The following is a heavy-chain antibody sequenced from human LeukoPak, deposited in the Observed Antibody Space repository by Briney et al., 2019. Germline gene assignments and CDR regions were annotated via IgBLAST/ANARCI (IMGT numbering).Heavy chain of an antibody. V-gene: IGHV3-30*03. CDR3: ARDGYSSGWYSVGAFDI. D-gene: IGHD6-19*01. J-gene: IGHJ3*02. CDR1: GFTFSSYG. CDR2: ISYDGSNK. Sequence: PGGSLRLSCAASGFTFSSYGMHWVRQAPGKGLEWVAVISYDGSNKYYADSVKGRFTISRDNSKNTLYLQMNSLRAEDTAVYYCARDGYSSGWYSVGAFDIWGQGTMVTVSS.